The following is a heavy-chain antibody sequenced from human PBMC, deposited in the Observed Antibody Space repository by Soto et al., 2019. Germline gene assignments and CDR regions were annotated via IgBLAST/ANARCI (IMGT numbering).Heavy chain of an antibody. CDR1: GSIFSGSE. CDR2: IGSRLNNYAT. D-gene: IGHD3-9*01. CDR3: TLYNILAGYRFAY. J-gene: IGHJ4*02. Sequence: EVQLVESGGTLVQPGGSLKLSCVASGSIFSGSEMHWVRQASGKGLEWVGRIGSRLNNYATVYGASRRGSFTISRDDSRTTAYLQMNSLRTEDTSLYYWTLYNILAGYRFAYWGRGSMVTVSS. V-gene: IGHV3-73*01.